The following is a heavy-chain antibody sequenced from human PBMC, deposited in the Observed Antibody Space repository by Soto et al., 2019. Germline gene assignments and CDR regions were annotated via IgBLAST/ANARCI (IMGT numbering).Heavy chain of an antibody. V-gene: IGHV1-69*02. Sequence: QVQLVHSGAEVKKPGSSVKVSCKASGGTFSSYTISWVRQAPGQGLEWMGRIIPILGIANYAQKFQGRVTITADKSTSTAYMELSSLRSEDTAVYYCARGPTNIVVVPAAMVYWGQGTLVTVSS. CDR1: GGTFSSYT. CDR2: IIPILGIA. D-gene: IGHD2-2*01. J-gene: IGHJ4*02. CDR3: ARGPTNIVVVPAAMVY.